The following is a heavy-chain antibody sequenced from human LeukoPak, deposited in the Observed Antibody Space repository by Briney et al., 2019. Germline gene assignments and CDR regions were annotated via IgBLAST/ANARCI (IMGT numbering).Heavy chain of an antibody. CDR2: IYYSGST. J-gene: IGHJ6*03. CDR1: GGSISSGTYY. V-gene: IGHV4-39*01. Sequence: SETLSLTCKVSGGSISSGTYYWGWIRQPPGKGLEWIGSIYYSGSTYYNPSLKSRVTISVDTSKNQFSLKLNSVTAAGTAVYYCARVWWAVAVDYYYYMDVWGKGTTVTVSS. D-gene: IGHD6-19*01. CDR3: ARVWWAVAVDYYYYMDV.